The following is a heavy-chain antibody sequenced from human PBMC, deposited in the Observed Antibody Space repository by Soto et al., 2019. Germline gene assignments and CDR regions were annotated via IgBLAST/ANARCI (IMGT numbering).Heavy chain of an antibody. Sequence: EVQLVDSGGALVQPGESLRLSCAASGFTFSDYLMTWVRQAPGKGLEWVATIKQDGNEKYYVDSVKGRFTISRDNAQNSLYLQLTALSAEDTAVYYCAIGHWLGKWGQGTLVTVSS. J-gene: IGHJ4*02. CDR1: GFTFSDYL. CDR2: IKQDGNEK. CDR3: AIGHWLGK. V-gene: IGHV3-7*01. D-gene: IGHD6-19*01.